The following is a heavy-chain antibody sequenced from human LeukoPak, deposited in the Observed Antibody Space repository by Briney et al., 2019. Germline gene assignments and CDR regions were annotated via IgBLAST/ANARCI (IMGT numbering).Heavy chain of an antibody. J-gene: IGHJ5*02. CDR3: ARYFMITFGGVSSWFDP. CDR2: ISSSSSYI. V-gene: IGHV3-21*01. D-gene: IGHD3-16*01. Sequence: GGSLRLSCAASGFTFSSCSMNWVRQAPGKGLEWVSSISSSSSYIYYADSVKGRFTISRDNAKNSLYLQMNSLRAEDTAVYYCARYFMITFGGVSSWFDPWGQGTLVTVSS. CDR1: GFTFSSCS.